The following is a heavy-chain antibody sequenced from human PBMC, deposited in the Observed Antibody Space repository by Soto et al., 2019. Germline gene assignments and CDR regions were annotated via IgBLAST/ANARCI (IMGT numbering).Heavy chain of an antibody. Sequence: LRLSCAASGFTFSDYYMSWIRQAPGKGLEWVSYISSSGSTIYYADSVKGRFTISRDNAKNSLYLQMNSLTAADTAVYYCARGLTIFGVVSDWGQGTLVTVSS. V-gene: IGHV3-11*04. J-gene: IGHJ4*02. CDR1: GFTFSDYY. D-gene: IGHD3-3*01. CDR3: ARGLTIFGVVSD. CDR2: ISSSGSTI.